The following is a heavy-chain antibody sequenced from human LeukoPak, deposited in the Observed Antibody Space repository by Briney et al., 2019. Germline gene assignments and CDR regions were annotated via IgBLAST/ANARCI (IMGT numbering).Heavy chain of an antibody. V-gene: IGHV5-51*01. D-gene: IGHD3-22*01. Sequence: GESLKISCMGSGYSFTSYWIGWVRQMPGKGLEWMGIIYPGDSDTRYSPSFQGQVTISADKSISTAYLQWSSLKASDTAMYYCAVYDSSGYYSLGRDYWGQGTLVTVSS. CDR3: AVYDSSGYYSLGRDY. CDR2: IYPGDSDT. J-gene: IGHJ4*02. CDR1: GYSFTSYW.